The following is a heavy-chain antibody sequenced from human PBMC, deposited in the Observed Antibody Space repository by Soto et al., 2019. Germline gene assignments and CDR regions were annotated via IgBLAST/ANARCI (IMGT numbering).Heavy chain of an antibody. D-gene: IGHD3-22*01. V-gene: IGHV3-48*03. CDR1: GFTFSSYE. J-gene: IGHJ5*02. Sequence: GGSLRLSCAASGFTFSSYEMNWVRQAPGKGLEWVSYISSSGSTIYYADSVKGRFTISRDNAKNSLYLQMNSLRAEDTAVYYCAIGDYYDSSGPDWFDPWGQGTLVTVS. CDR2: ISSSGSTI. CDR3: AIGDYYDSSGPDWFDP.